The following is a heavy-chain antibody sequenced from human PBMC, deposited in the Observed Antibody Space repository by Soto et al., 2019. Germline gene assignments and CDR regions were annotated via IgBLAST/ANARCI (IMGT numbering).Heavy chain of an antibody. CDR3: ARDHRGGTDPFDI. V-gene: IGHV1-18*01. CDR1: GYTFTRFG. J-gene: IGHJ3*02. Sequence: QVQLVQSGAEVKKPGASVKVSCKASGYTFTRFGISWVRQAPGQGLEWMGWISAYNGNTNYAENLQGRVTMTTDTSSSTAYMELRSLRSDDTAVYYFARDHRGGTDPFDIWGQGTMVTVSS. CDR2: ISAYNGNT. D-gene: IGHD2-15*01.